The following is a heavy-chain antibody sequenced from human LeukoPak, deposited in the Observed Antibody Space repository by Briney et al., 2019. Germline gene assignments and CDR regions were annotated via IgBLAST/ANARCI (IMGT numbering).Heavy chain of an antibody. D-gene: IGHD3-9*01. CDR2: IISDGSTT. V-gene: IGHV3-74*01. J-gene: IGHJ4*02. CDR1: GFIFSDYA. Sequence: GGSLRLSCAASGFIFSDYAMHWVRQAPGKGLVWVSRIISDGSTTDYADSVKGRFTISRDNAKNFLYLQMNSLRAEDTAVYYCARTYYDILTGYNPYFDYWGQGILVTVSS. CDR3: ARTYYDILTGYNPYFDY.